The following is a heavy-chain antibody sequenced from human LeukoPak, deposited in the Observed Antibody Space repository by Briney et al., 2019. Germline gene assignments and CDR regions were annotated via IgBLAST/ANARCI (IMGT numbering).Heavy chain of an antibody. Sequence: SETLSLTCTVSGGSISSYYWSWIRQPPGKGLEWIGYIYYSGSTNYNPSLKSRVTTSVDTSKNQFSLKLSSVTAADTAVYYCARHPYYDFWSGYYHYYGMDVWGQGTTVTVSS. CDR2: IYYSGST. J-gene: IGHJ6*02. CDR3: ARHPYYDFWSGYYHYYGMDV. CDR1: GGSISSYY. V-gene: IGHV4-59*08. D-gene: IGHD3-3*01.